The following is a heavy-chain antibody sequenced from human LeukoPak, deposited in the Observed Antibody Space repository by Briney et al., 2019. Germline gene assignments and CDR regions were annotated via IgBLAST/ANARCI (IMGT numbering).Heavy chain of an antibody. CDR2: IYFDGSKE. CDR3: ARLRDDSSGYYLIDY. J-gene: IGHJ4*02. Sequence: GRSLRLSCVTSGLAFSSYAMHWVRQALGKGLEWVAVIYFDGSKEYYADSVKGRFTLSRDNSKNTLYLQMNSLRADDTAVYYCARLRDDSSGYYLIDYWGQGTLVTVSS. V-gene: IGHV3-33*01. D-gene: IGHD3-22*01. CDR1: GLAFSSYA.